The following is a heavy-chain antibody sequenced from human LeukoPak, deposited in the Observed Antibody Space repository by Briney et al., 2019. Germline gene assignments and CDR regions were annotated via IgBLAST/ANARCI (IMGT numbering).Heavy chain of an antibody. CDR3: ARERRYYDSSGYPDY. CDR1: GFTFDDYA. Sequence: PGRSLRLSCAASGFTFDDYAMHWVRQAPGKGLEWVSGISWNSGSIGYADSVKGRFTISRDNAKNSLYLQMNSLRAEDTALYSCARERRYYDSSGYPDYWGQGTLVTVSS. D-gene: IGHD3-22*01. V-gene: IGHV3-9*01. J-gene: IGHJ4*02. CDR2: ISWNSGSI.